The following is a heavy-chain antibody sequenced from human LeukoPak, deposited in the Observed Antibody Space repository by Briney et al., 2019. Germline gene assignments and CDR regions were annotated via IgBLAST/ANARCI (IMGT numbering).Heavy chain of an antibody. Sequence: SETLSLTCTVSGASISRYYWGWIRQPPGKGLEWIGSIYYSGSTHYNPSLKSRVTISVDTSKNEFSLNLSSVTAADTAVYYCARHFFGGYYGMDVWGQGTTVTVSS. CDR3: ARHFFGGYYGMDV. V-gene: IGHV4-39*01. CDR1: GASISRYY. CDR2: IYYSGST. J-gene: IGHJ6*02. D-gene: IGHD3-3*01.